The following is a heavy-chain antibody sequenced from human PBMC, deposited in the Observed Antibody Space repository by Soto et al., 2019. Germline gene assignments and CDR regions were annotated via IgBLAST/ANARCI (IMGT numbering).Heavy chain of an antibody. V-gene: IGHV4-4*02. CDR3: ARARATIAAAAIFDC. D-gene: IGHD6-13*01. CDR1: GGSISTSNW. J-gene: IGHJ4*02. Sequence: QVQLQESGPGLVKPSGTRSLTCAVSGGSISTSNWWSWVRQPPGKGLEWIGEVYRTGSTNYNPSLECRLTXSXXXSXHQFSLKLTSVTAADTAVYYCARARATIAAAAIFDCWGQGTLVTVSS. CDR2: VYRTGST.